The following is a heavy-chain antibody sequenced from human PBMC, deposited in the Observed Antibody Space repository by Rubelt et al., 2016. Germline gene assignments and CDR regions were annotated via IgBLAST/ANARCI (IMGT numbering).Heavy chain of an antibody. CDR1: GYTFVTNY. V-gene: IGHV1-2*06. Sequence: QVQLVQSGAEVKKPGASVKVSCKASGYTFVTNYMHWVRQAPGQGLEWMGRINPNGGGTNYPQKFQGRVTMTGDTSISTAYMELSRLGSDDTAVYFCARSSSWYYFDFWGQGTLVTVSS. J-gene: IGHJ4*02. CDR2: INPNGGGT. CDR3: ARSSSWYYFDF. D-gene: IGHD3-10*01.